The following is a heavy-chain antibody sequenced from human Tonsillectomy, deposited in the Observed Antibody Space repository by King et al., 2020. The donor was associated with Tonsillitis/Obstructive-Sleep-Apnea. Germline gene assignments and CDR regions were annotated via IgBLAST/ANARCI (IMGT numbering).Heavy chain of an antibody. Sequence: VQLVESGGVVVQPGGSLRLSCAASGFTFDDYTMHWVRQAPGKGLEWVSLISWDGGSTYYADSVKGRFTISRDNSKNSLYLQMNSLRTEDTALYYCAKDSRSRYYYDSSGYSGPADAFDIWGQGTMVTVSS. CDR2: ISWDGGST. D-gene: IGHD3-22*01. V-gene: IGHV3-43*01. CDR1: GFTFDDYT. J-gene: IGHJ3*02. CDR3: AKDSRSRYYYDSSGYSGPADAFDI.